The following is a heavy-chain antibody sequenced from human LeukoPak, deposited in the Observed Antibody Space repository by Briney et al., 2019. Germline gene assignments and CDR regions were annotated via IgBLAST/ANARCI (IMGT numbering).Heavy chain of an antibody. CDR1: GGTFSSYA. CDR2: IIPIFGTA. D-gene: IGHD2-15*01. V-gene: IGHV1-69*05. CDR3: ARDPLLGYCSGGSCYAIDY. J-gene: IGHJ4*02. Sequence: SVKVSCKASGGTFSSYAISWVRQAPGQGLEWMGRIIPIFGTANYAQKFQGRVTITTDESTSTAYMELSSLRSEDTAVYYCARDPLLGYCSGGSCYAIDYWGQGTLVTVSS.